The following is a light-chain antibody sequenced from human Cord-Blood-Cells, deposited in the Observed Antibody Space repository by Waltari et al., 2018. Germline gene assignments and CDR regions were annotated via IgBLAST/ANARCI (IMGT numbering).Light chain of an antibody. J-gene: IGLJ2*01. Sequence: SYELTQPPSVSVSPGQTARITCSGDALPKQYAYWYQQKPGQAPVRVIYKDSERPSGSPERFSGSSAGTTVTLTISGGQAEDEADYYCQSADSSGTYVVFGGGTKLTVL. CDR2: KDS. CDR1: ALPKQY. V-gene: IGLV3-25*02. CDR3: QSADSSGTYVV.